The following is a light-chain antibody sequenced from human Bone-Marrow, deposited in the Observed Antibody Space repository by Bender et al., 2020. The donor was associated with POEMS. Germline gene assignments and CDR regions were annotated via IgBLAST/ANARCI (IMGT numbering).Light chain of an antibody. CDR2: GNS. J-gene: IGLJ3*02. Sequence: QSVLTQPPSVSGAPGQRVTISCTGSSSNTGSGYDINWYQHLPGTAPKLLIYGNSNRPSGVPDRFSGSKSGIAASLVITGLQAEDEGDYYCQSYDNSLGGWVFGGGTKLTVL. V-gene: IGLV1-40*01. CDR3: QSYDNSLGGWV. CDR1: SSNTGSGYD.